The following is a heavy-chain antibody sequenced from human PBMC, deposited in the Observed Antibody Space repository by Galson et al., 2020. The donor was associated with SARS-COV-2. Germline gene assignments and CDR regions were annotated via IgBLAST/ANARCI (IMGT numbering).Heavy chain of an antibody. Sequence: ASVKVSCKASGYTFTSYYMHWVRQAPGQGLEWMGIINPSGCSTSYAQKFQGRVTMTRDTSTSTVYMELSSLRSEDTAVYYCARYGSGGSFLRYYGMDVWGQGTTVTVSS. J-gene: IGHJ6*02. V-gene: IGHV1-46*01. CDR3: ARYGSGGSFLRYYGMDV. CDR1: GYTFTSYY. D-gene: IGHD1-26*01. CDR2: INPSGCST.